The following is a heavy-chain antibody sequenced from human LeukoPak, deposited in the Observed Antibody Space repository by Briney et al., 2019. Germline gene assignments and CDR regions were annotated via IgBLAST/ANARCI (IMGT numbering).Heavy chain of an antibody. CDR1: GFTFSSYG. J-gene: IGHJ6*03. V-gene: IGHV3-30*02. D-gene: IGHD5-12*01. CDR2: IRYDGSNK. Sequence: GGSPRLSCAASGFTFSSYGMYWVRQAPGKGLEWVAFIRYDGSNKYYADSVKGRFTVSRDNSKNTLYLQMKSLRAEDTAVYYCAKGGGYEAQYYYYYLTSGAKGPRSPSP. CDR3: AKGGGYEAQYYYYYLTS.